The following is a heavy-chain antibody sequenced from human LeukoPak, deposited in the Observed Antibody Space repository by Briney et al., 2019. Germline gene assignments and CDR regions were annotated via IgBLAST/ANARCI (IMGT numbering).Heavy chain of an antibody. J-gene: IGHJ4*02. CDR2: INTDGSST. CDR3: ARDWLVFGY. Sequence: PGGSLRLSCAASGFIFSSYWMHWVRHAPGKGLAWVSRINTDGSSTSYADSVKGRFTISRDNAKNTLYLQMNSLRAEDTAVYYCARDWLVFGYWGQGTLVTVSS. D-gene: IGHD6-19*01. V-gene: IGHV3-74*01. CDR1: GFIFSSYW.